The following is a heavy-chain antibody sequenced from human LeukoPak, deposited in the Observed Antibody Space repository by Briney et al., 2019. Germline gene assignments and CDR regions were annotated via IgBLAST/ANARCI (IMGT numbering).Heavy chain of an antibody. CDR2: IYYSGST. Sequence: SETLSLTCTVSGGSISSSSYYWGWIRPPPGKGLEWIGSIYYSGSTYYNPSLKSRVTISVDTSKNQFSLKLSSVTAADTAVYYCARHGKEQWLEDPFDYWGQGTLVTVSS. V-gene: IGHV4-39*01. CDR1: GGSISSSSYY. D-gene: IGHD6-19*01. CDR3: ARHGKEQWLEDPFDY. J-gene: IGHJ4*02.